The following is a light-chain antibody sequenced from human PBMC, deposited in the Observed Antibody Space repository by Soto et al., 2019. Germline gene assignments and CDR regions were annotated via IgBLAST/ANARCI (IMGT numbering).Light chain of an antibody. V-gene: IGKV3-20*01. Sequence: EIVLTQSPGTLSLSPGERATLSCRASQSVSSSYLAWYQQKPGQPPRLLIYGASSRATGIPDRFSGSGSGTDFTLTISRLEPEDFAVYFFQQYDTSPGYTFGQGTKLEIK. J-gene: IGKJ2*01. CDR2: GAS. CDR3: QQYDTSPGYT. CDR1: QSVSSSY.